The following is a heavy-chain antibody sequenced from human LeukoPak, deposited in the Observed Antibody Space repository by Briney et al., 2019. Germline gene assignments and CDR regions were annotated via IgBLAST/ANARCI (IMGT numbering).Heavy chain of an antibody. J-gene: IGHJ5*02. CDR2: INPSGGST. Sequence: ASVKVSCKASGYTFTSYYMHWVRQAPGQGLEWMGIINPSGGSTSYAQKFQGRVTMTRDMSTGTVYMELSSLRSEDTAVYYCARGYGYCSSTSCYIGWFDPWGQGTLVTVSS. V-gene: IGHV1-46*01. D-gene: IGHD2-2*02. CDR3: ARGYGYCSSTSCYIGWFDP. CDR1: GYTFTSYY.